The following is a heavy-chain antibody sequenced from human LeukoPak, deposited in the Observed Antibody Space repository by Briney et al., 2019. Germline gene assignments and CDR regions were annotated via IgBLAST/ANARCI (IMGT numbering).Heavy chain of an antibody. CDR1: GYTLTGYY. Sequence: ASVKVSCKASGYTLTGYYMHWVRQAPGQGLEGMGWINPNSGGTNYAQKFQGRVTMTRDTSISTAYMELSRLRSDDTAVYYCAVATYCDFWSGYYRIDYWGQGTLVTVSS. CDR2: INPNSGGT. V-gene: IGHV1-2*02. CDR3: AVATYCDFWSGYYRIDY. J-gene: IGHJ4*02. D-gene: IGHD3-3*01.